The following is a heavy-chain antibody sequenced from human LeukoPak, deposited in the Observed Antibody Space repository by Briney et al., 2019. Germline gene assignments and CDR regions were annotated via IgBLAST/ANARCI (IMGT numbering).Heavy chain of an antibody. Sequence: ASVTVSSTASGYTLSVYYLHWVRQAPGQGLEWMGYIGPYSRFTSSPQEFQGRVTMTRATSMSTAYMELTRLTSDDTAVYYCVREGEGLLSKDFDYWGQGTLVTVSS. CDR2: IGPYSRFT. CDR1: GYTLSVYY. D-gene: IGHD2-21*01. V-gene: IGHV1-2*02. CDR3: VREGEGLLSKDFDY. J-gene: IGHJ4*02.